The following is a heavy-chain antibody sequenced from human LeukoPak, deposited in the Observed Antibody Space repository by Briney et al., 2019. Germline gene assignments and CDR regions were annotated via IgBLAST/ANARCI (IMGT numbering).Heavy chain of an antibody. Sequence: ESGPTLVNPTQTLTLTCTFSGFSLSTSGVGVGWIRQPPGNALEWLALIYWDDDKRYSPSLKSRLTITKDTSKNQVVLTMTNTDPVDTATYYCAHSPHWSFMNPDAFDIWGQGTMVTVSS. J-gene: IGHJ3*02. D-gene: IGHD3-9*01. CDR2: IYWDDDK. CDR1: GFSLSTSGVG. CDR3: AHSPHWSFMNPDAFDI. V-gene: IGHV2-5*02.